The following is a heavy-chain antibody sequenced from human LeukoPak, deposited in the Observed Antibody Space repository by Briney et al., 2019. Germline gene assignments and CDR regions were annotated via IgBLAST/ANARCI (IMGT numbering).Heavy chain of an antibody. Sequence: VASVKVSCKASGGTFSSYAISWVRQAPGQGLEWMGGIIPIFGTANYAQKFRGRVTITTDESTSTAYMELSSLRSEDTAVYYCARRYCSGGSCYYFDYWGQGTLVTVSS. CDR1: GGTFSSYA. V-gene: IGHV1-69*05. CDR3: ARRYCSGGSCYYFDY. D-gene: IGHD2-15*01. CDR2: IIPIFGTA. J-gene: IGHJ4*02.